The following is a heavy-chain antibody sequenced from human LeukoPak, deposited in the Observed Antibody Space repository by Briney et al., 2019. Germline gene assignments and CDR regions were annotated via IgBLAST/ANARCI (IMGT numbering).Heavy chain of an antibody. J-gene: IGHJ6*03. Sequence: PGGSLRLSCAASGFTFSTYSMNWVRQAPGKGLEWVSYISSSSNTIYYADSVKGRFTISRDNARNSLYLQMNSLRAEDTAVYYCARDRGIFPYFYMDVWGKGTTVTVSS. D-gene: IGHD3-3*01. V-gene: IGHV3-48*04. CDR3: ARDRGIFPYFYMDV. CDR2: ISSSSNTI. CDR1: GFTFSTYS.